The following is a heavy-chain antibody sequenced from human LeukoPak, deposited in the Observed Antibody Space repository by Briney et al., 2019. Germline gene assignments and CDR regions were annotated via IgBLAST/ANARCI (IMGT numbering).Heavy chain of an antibody. CDR1: GYTFTSYG. J-gene: IGHJ4*02. V-gene: IGHV1-18*01. D-gene: IGHD3-22*01. CDR3: ARVLSLYDSSGYLDY. Sequence: ASVKVSCKAPGYTFTSYGISWVRQAPGQGLEWMGWISAYNGNTNYAQKLQGRVTMTTDTSTSTAYMELRSLRSDDTAVYYCARVLSLYDSSGYLDYWGQGTLVTVSS. CDR2: ISAYNGNT.